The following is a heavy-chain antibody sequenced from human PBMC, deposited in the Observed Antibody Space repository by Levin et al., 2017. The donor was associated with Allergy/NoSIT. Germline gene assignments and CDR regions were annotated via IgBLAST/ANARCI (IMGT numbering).Heavy chain of an antibody. Sequence: TPGGSLRLSCAASGFSFSDHYMTWIRQAPGKGLEWISYISPSGGATYYADSVKGRFSISRDNAKNSLYLQMNSLSAEDTALYFCARDLGSIYSSPNRGTFDIWGQGTMVTVSS. J-gene: IGHJ3*02. CDR3: ARDLGSIYSSPNRGTFDI. CDR2: ISPSGGAT. CDR1: GFSFSDHY. V-gene: IGHV3-11*01. D-gene: IGHD2-21*01.